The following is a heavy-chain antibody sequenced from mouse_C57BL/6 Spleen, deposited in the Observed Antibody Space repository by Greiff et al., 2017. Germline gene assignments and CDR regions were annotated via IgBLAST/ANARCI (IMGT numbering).Heavy chain of an antibody. V-gene: IGHV1-74*01. D-gene: IGHD1-1*01. J-gene: IGHJ3*01. Sequence: VQLQQPGAELVKPGASVKVSCKASGYTFTSYWMHWVKQRPGQGLEWIGRIHPSDSDTNYNQKFKGKATLTVDKSSSTAYMQLSSLTSEDSAVYYCALVYGSSYGGFADWGQGTLVTVSA. CDR2: IHPSDSDT. CDR1: GYTFTSYW. CDR3: ALVYGSSYGGFAD.